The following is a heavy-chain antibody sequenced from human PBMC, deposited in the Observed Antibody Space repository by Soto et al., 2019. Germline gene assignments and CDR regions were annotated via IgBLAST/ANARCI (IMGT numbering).Heavy chain of an antibody. CDR2: ISGSGGST. D-gene: IGHD3-3*01. CDR1: GFTFSSYA. V-gene: IGHV3-23*01. CDR3: ARSPQLRFLEWSHFDY. Sequence: GGSLRLSCAASGFTFSSYAMSWVRQAPGKGLEWVSAISGSGGSTYYADYVKGRFTISRDNSKNTLYLQMNSLRAEDTAVYYCARSPQLRFLEWSHFDYWGQGTLVTVSS. J-gene: IGHJ4*02.